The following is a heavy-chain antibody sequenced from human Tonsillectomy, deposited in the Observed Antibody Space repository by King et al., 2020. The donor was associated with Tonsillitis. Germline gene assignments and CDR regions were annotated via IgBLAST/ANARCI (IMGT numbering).Heavy chain of an antibody. CDR2: INGSAGST. D-gene: IGHD3-22*01. CDR3: AKSVARDRSGYYPVY. J-gene: IGHJ4*02. Sequence: VQLVESGRGLVQPGGSLRLSCAASGFTFRNYAMSWVRQAPGKGLEWVSAINGSAGSTYYADSVKGRFTISRDNSKNTLYVQMNSLRAEDTAVYYCAKSVARDRSGYYPVYWGQGILVTVYS. V-gene: IGHV3-23*04. CDR1: GFTFRNYA.